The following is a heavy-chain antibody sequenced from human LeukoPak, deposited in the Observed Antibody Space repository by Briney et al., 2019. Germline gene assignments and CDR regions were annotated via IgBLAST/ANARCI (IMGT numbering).Heavy chain of an antibody. CDR3: ARGSDSSLDAFDI. D-gene: IGHD3-22*01. V-gene: IGHV3-66*02. CDR2: IYSGGST. Sequence: GGSLRLSCAVSGFTVSSDYVSCVGQAPGNRLEGVSVIYSGGSTYYADSVKGRFTISRDNSKNTLYLQMNSLRAEDTAVYYCARGSDSSLDAFDIWGQGTMVTVSS. CDR1: GFTVSSDY. J-gene: IGHJ3*02.